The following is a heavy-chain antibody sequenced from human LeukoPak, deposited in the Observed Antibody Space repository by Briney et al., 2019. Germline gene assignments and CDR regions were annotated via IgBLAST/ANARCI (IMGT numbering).Heavy chain of an antibody. J-gene: IGHJ4*02. Sequence: EASVKVSCKASGYTFTSYGISWVRQAPGQGLEWMGWISAYNGNTNYAQKLQGRVTMTTDTSTSTAYMELRSLRSDDTAVYYCARGLTYYYDSSGFDYWGQGTLVTVSS. CDR1: GYTFTSYG. CDR2: ISAYNGNT. CDR3: ARGLTYYYDSSGFDY. V-gene: IGHV1-18*01. D-gene: IGHD3-22*01.